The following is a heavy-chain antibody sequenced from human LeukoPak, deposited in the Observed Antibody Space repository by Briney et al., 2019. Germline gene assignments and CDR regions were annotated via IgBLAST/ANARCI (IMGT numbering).Heavy chain of an antibody. V-gene: IGHV4-30-2*01. Sequence: PSETLSLTCAVSGGSISSGSYSWGWIRQPPGKGLEWIGYIYHSGSTYYNPSLKSRVTISVDRSKNQFSLKLTSVTAADTAVYYCAREVVWEHYFDYWGQGTLVTVSS. D-gene: IGHD1-26*01. CDR2: IYHSGST. J-gene: IGHJ4*02. CDR1: GGSISSGSYS. CDR3: AREVVWEHYFDY.